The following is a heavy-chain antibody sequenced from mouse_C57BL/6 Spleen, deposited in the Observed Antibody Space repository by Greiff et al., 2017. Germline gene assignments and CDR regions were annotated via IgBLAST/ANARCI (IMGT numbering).Heavy chain of an antibody. Sequence: EVQLQQSGPELVKPGASVKISCKASGYTFTDYYMNWVKQSHGKSLEWIGDINPNNGGTSYNQKFKGKATLTVDKSSSTAYMELRSLTSEDSAVYYCARPSYYSNYVYAMDYWGQGTSVTVSS. D-gene: IGHD2-5*01. J-gene: IGHJ4*01. CDR1: GYTFTDYY. V-gene: IGHV1-26*01. CDR2: INPNNGGT. CDR3: ARPSYYSNYVYAMDY.